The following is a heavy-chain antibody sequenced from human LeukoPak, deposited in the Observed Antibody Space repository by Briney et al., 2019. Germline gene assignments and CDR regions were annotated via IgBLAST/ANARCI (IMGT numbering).Heavy chain of an antibody. CDR2: IYHSGST. CDR3: ARRYYYDSSGYPRHHFDY. V-gene: IGHV4-38-2*02. CDR1: GYSISSGYY. D-gene: IGHD3-22*01. J-gene: IGHJ4*02. Sequence: SETLSLTCTVSGYSISSGYYWGWIRQPPGQGLEWIGSIYHSGSTYYNPSLKSRVTISVDTSKNQFSLKLSSVTAADTAVYYCARRYYYDSSGYPRHHFDYWGQGTLVTVSS.